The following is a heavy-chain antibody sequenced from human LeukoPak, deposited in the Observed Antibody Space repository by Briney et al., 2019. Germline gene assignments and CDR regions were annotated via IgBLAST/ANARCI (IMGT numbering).Heavy chain of an antibody. CDR1: GFTFTNCG. CDR3: ARGRNRGNYYFYYMDV. V-gene: IGHV1-18*01. CDR2: ISGYSGKT. Sequence: ASVKVSCKASGFTFTNCGICWVRQAPGHGLEWMGWISGYSGKTNYAQNLQGRVSMTTDTSTNTAYMDLWSLTSDDTAVYYCARGRNRGNYYFYYMDVWGKGTTVTVSS. D-gene: IGHD4-11*01. J-gene: IGHJ6*03.